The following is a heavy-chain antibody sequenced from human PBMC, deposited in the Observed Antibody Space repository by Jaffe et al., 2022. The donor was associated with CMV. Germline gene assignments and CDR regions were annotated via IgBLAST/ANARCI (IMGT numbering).Heavy chain of an antibody. J-gene: IGHJ5*02. CDR3: ARQVEVRIAVAGTRGRWFDP. Sequence: QLQLQESGPGLVKPSETLSLTCTVSGGSISSSSYYWGWIRQPPGKGLEWIGSIYYSGSTYYNPSLKSRVTISVDTSKNQFSLKLSSVTAADTAVYYCARQVEVRIAVAGTRGRWFDPWGQGTLVTVSS. CDR2: IYYSGST. V-gene: IGHV4-39*01. D-gene: IGHD6-19*01. CDR1: GGSISSSSYY.